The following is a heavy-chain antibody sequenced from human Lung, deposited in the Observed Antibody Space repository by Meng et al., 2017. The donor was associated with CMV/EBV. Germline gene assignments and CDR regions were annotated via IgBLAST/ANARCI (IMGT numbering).Heavy chain of an antibody. D-gene: IGHD2-2*01. CDR3: ARDHPYCTSTNCYRFFDL. Sequence: ISSSSFYWGWSRQPPGKGLGWIGSIYYSGSTYYNPSLKSRVTISLDTSKNQFSLKLSSVTAADTAVYYCARDHPYCTSTNCYRFFDLWGRGTLVTVSS. CDR1: ISSSSFY. CDR2: IYYSGST. V-gene: IGHV4-39*07. J-gene: IGHJ2*01.